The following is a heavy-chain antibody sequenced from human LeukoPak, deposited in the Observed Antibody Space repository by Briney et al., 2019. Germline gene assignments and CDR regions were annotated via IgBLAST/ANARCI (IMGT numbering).Heavy chain of an antibody. CDR3: ARDMQQLVREYWFDP. J-gene: IGHJ5*02. CDR2: IYYSGST. CDR1: GGSISTYY. D-gene: IGHD6-6*01. Sequence: PSETLSLTCTVSGGSISTYYWSWIRQPPGKGLEWIGYIYYSGSTNYNPSLKSRVSISVDTSKNQFSLKLNSVTAEDTAVYYCARDMQQLVREYWFDPWGQGTLVTVSS. V-gene: IGHV4-59*01.